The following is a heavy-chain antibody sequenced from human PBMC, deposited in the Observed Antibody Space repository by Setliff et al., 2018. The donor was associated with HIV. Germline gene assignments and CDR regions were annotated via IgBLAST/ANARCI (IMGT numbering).Heavy chain of an antibody. V-gene: IGHV3-13*01. Sequence: GGSLRLSCEASGFIFSNHDFHWVRQAAGKGLEWVSAIGTGGDTYYVDSVKGRFTISRDKSKNTLYLQLNSLRAEDTAVYYCAKHECSGGCYYYMDVWGKGIMVTVSS. J-gene: IGHJ6*03. CDR1: GFIFSNHD. CDR2: IGTGGDT. CDR3: AKHECSGGCYYYMDV. D-gene: IGHD2-15*01.